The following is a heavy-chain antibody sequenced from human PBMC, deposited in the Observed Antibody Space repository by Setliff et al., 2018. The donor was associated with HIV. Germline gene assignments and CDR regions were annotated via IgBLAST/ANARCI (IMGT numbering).Heavy chain of an antibody. V-gene: IGHV1-18*01. Sequence: ASVKVSCKASGYIFTNYGISWVRQAPGQGLEWMGWITGYNGNTNYAEKFQGRVTMTIDTSISTAYMELSSLTSEDTAVYYCARGKGVGGVVITGGLDVWGKGTTVTVSS. CDR3: ARGKGVGGVVITGGLDV. CDR1: GYIFTNYG. CDR2: ITGYNGNT. D-gene: IGHD3-10*01. J-gene: IGHJ6*04.